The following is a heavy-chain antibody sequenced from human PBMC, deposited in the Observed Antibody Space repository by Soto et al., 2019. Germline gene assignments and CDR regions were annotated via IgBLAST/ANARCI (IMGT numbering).Heavy chain of an antibody. J-gene: IGHJ1*01. D-gene: IGHD2-2*02. CDR3: ARADGGGYCSSTSCYTSYFQH. CDR1: GGSISSYY. CDR2: IYYSGST. V-gene: IGHV4-59*01. Sequence: SETLSLTCTVSGGSISSYYWSWIRQPPGKGLEWIGYIYYSGSTNYNPSLKSRVTISVDTSKNQFSLKLSSVTAADTAVYYCARADGGGYCSSTSCYTSYFQHWGQGTLVTVSS.